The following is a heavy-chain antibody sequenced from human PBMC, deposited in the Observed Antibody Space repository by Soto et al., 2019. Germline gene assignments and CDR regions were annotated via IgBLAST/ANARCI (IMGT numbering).Heavy chain of an antibody. D-gene: IGHD1-7*01. CDR1: GFSFRTYA. CDR3: ARDTKSWNYGSFDY. Sequence: GGSLRLSCAASGFSFRTYAMHWVRQAPGKGLEWVAVISYEGINNYYADSVKGRFTISRDNSKNTLYLEMNSLRVEDTAVYYCARDTKSWNYGSFDYWGQGALVTVSS. V-gene: IGHV3-30-3*01. CDR2: ISYEGINN. J-gene: IGHJ4*02.